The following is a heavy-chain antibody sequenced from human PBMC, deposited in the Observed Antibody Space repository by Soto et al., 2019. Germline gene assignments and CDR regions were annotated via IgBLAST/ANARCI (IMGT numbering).Heavy chain of an antibody. CDR3: ACYGGNSDSLDP. CDR2: IYYSGST. D-gene: IGHD4-17*01. J-gene: IGHJ5*02. Sequence: SETLSLTCTVSGGSISSYYWSWIRQPPGKGLEWIGYIYYSGSTNYNPSLKSRVTISVDTSKNQFSLKLSSVTAADTAVYYCACYGGNSDSLDPWGQGTLVTVSS. CDR1: GGSISSYY. V-gene: IGHV4-59*01.